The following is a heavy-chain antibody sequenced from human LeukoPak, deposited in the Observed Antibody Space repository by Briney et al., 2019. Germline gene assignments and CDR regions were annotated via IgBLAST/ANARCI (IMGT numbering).Heavy chain of an antibody. J-gene: IGHJ2*01. D-gene: IGHD6-13*01. CDR1: GFTFSSYG. Sequence: GGSLRLSCAASGFTFSSYGMHWVRQAPGKGLEWVSSISSSSSYIYYADSVKGRFTISRDNAKNSLYLQMNSLRAEDTAVYYCARDLNQPPAAAIDWYFDLWGRGTLVTVSS. CDR2: ISSSSSYI. CDR3: ARDLNQPPAAAIDWYFDL. V-gene: IGHV3-21*01.